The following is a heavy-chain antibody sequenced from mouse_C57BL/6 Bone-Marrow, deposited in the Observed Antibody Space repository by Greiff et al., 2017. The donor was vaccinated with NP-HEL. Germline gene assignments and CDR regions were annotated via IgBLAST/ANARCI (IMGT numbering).Heavy chain of an antibody. CDR1: GFTFSSYA. CDR3: ARDPGSSPFYAMDY. CDR2: ISDGGSYT. Sequence: EVNLVESGGGLVKPGGSLKLSCAASGFTFSSYAMSWVRQTPEKRLEWVATISDGGSYTYYPDNVKGRFTISRDNAKNNLYLQMSHLKSEDTAMYYCARDPGSSPFYAMDYWGQGTSVTVSS. V-gene: IGHV5-4*01. D-gene: IGHD1-1*01. J-gene: IGHJ4*01.